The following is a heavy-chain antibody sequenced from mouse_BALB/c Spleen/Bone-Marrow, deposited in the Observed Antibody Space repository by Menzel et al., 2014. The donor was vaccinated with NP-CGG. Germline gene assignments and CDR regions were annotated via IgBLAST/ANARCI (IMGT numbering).Heavy chain of an antibody. Sequence: QVQLQQSGVELVRPGASLKLSCMSSGFTFTGYCINWVKQRPGQGLEWMGIIYPTVSYTNYDHKFYDKATMTVDKSSSTTYMQLSSPTSEDSTVYYSTRREVNYALAYWGQGTLVTVSA. D-gene: IGHD2-1*01. CDR2: IYPTVSYT. J-gene: IGHJ3*01. CDR1: GFTFTGYC. CDR3: TRREVNYALAY. V-gene: IGHV1-69*02.